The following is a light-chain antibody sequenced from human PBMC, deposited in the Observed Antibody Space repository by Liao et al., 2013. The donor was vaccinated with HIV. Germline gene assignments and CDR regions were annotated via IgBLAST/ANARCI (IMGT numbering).Light chain of an antibody. J-gene: IGLJ1*01. CDR2: YDR. CDR1: NIGSKS. Sequence: SYVLTQPPSVSVAPGKTARITCGGNNIGSKSVHWYQQKPGQAPVLVIYYDRARPSGIPERFSGSNSGNTATLTISRVEAGDEADYYCQVWDRSSDHNVFGTGTKVTVL. CDR3: QVWDRSSDHNV. V-gene: IGLV3-21*01.